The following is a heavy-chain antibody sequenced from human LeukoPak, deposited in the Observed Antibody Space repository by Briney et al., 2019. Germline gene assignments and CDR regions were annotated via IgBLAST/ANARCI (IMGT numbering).Heavy chain of an antibody. CDR3: AKADTIFGVVTPFDY. J-gene: IGHJ4*02. D-gene: IGHD3-3*01. CDR2: IKQDGSEK. V-gene: IGHV3-7*01. Sequence: GGSLRLSCAASGFTFSSYWMSWVRQAPGKGLEWVANIKQDGSEKYYVDSVKGRFTISRDNAKNSLYLQMNSLRAEDTAVYYCAKADTIFGVVTPFDYWGQGTPVTVSS. CDR1: GFTFSSYW.